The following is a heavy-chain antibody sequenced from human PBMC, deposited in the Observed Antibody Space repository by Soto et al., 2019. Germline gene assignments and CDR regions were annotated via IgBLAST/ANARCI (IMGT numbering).Heavy chain of an antibody. CDR1: GGTFSSYA. CDR2: IIPIFGTA. V-gene: IGHV1-69*13. D-gene: IGHD5-12*01. CDR3: ARERDGYKKTIDY. J-gene: IGHJ4*02. Sequence: SVKVSCKASGGTFSSYAISWVRQAPGQGLEWMGGIIPIFGTANYAQKFQGRVTITADESTSTAYMELSSLRSEDTAVYYCARERDGYKKTIDYWGQGTLVTVSS.